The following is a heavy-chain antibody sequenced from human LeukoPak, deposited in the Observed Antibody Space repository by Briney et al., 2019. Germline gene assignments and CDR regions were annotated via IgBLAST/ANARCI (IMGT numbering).Heavy chain of an antibody. D-gene: IGHD3-10*01. CDR3: ARNYYGSGSYYPY. J-gene: IGHJ4*02. CDR2: ISSSSTTI. V-gene: IGHV3-48*01. CDR1: GFTFSSYS. Sequence: PGGSLRLSCAASGFTFSSYSMNWVRQAPGKGLEWVSYISSSSTTIYYADSVKGRFTISRDNAKNSLYLQMNSLRAEDTAVYYCARNYYGSGSYYPYWGQGTLVTVSS.